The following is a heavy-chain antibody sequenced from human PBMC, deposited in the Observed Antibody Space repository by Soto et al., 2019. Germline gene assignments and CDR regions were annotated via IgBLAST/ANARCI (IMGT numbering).Heavy chain of an antibody. V-gene: IGHV3-23*01. D-gene: IGHD3-10*01. CDR3: AKRLRGVLLNAEGD. CDR2: VSGSGGFT. CDR1: GLTFSSYA. Sequence: DVHLLESGGDLVPPGGSLRLSCVASGLTFSSYAMSWVRQAPGKGPEWVSVVSGSGGFTDYAESVKGRFTVSRDNAKNMLYLEMNNLRAEDTALYYCAKRLRGVLLNAEGDWGQGTLVTVSS. J-gene: IGHJ4*02.